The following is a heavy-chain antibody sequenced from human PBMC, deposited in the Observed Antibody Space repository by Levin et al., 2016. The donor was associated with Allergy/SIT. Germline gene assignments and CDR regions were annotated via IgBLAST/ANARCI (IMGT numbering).Heavy chain of an antibody. J-gene: IGHJ4*02. D-gene: IGHD2-15*01. Sequence: GESLKISCAASGFTFSSYAMSWVRQAPGKGLEWVSAISGSGGSTYYADSVKGRFTISRDNSKNTLYLQMNSLRAEDTAVYYCAKDREVAAILPLYYFDYWGQGTLVTVSS. CDR3: AKDREVAAILPLYYFDY. CDR2: ISGSGGST. V-gene: IGHV3-23*01. CDR1: GFTFSSYA.